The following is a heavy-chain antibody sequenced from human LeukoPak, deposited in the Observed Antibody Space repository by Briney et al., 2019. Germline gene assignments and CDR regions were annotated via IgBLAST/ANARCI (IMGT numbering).Heavy chain of an antibody. V-gene: IGHV4-59*01. CDR3: ARNILPYSSGYGDAFDI. Sequence: PSETLSLTCTVSGGSISSYYWSWIRQPPGKGPEWIGYIYYSGSTNYNPSLKSRVTISVDTSKNQFSLKLSSVTAADTAVYYCARNILPYSSGYGDAFDIWGQGTMVTVSS. CDR1: GGSISSYY. J-gene: IGHJ3*02. CDR2: IYYSGST. D-gene: IGHD3-22*01.